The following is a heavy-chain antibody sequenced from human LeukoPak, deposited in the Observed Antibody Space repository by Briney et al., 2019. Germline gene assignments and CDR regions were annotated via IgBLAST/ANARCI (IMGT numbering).Heavy chain of an antibody. CDR3: ARDAALGNNNWFDP. CDR1: GYTFTDYS. J-gene: IGHJ5*02. CDR2: IIPSSGGT. Sequence: ASVTVSCKASGYTFTDYSLHWVRQAPGQGLEWMGWIIPSSGGTNYAQQFQGRVTMTWDTSISTAYMELGRLRPDDTAVYYCARDAALGNNNWFDPWGQGTLVTVSS. V-gene: IGHV1-2*02. D-gene: IGHD2/OR15-2a*01.